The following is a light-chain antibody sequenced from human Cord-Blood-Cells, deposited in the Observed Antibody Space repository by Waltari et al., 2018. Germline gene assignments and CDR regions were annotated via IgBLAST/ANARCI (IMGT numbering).Light chain of an antibody. Sequence: DLVMTQSPLSLPVTPGEPASISCRSSQSLLHSNGYNYLDWYLQKPGQSPQLLIYLGSNRASGVSDRFSGSGSGTDFTLKISRVEADDVGVYYCMQALQTPTFGQGTKVEIK. J-gene: IGKJ1*01. CDR1: QSLLHSNGYNY. CDR2: LGS. CDR3: MQALQTPT. V-gene: IGKV2-28*01.